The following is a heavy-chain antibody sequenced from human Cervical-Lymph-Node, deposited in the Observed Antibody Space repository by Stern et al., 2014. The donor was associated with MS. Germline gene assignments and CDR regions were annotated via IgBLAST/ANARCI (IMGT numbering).Heavy chain of an antibody. CDR1: GGSFSMDS. V-gene: IGHV1-69*01. CDR3: ARDQGGIADS. D-gene: IGHD6-13*01. CDR2: LTPMIGTS. J-gene: IGHJ4*02. Sequence: QMQLVQSGAEVKKPGSSVKVSCKASGGSFSMDSISWVRQAPGQGLEWMGGLTPMIGTSNYAQKFQGRVTTTADVSTSTAYMELTSLRSEDTAVYFCARDQGGIADSWGQGTLVIVSS.